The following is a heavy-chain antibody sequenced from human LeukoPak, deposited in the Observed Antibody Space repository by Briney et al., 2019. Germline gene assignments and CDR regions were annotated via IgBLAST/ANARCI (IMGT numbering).Heavy chain of an antibody. J-gene: IGHJ6*03. CDR3: ARDRGPLLSGSYYYYYMDV. Sequence: ASVKVSCKASGYTFTSYDISWVRQATGQGLEWMGWINPNSGGTNYAQKFQGRVTMTRDTSISTAYMELSRLRSDDTAVYYCARDRGPLLSGSYYYYYMDVWGKGTTVTVSS. CDR2: INPNSGGT. D-gene: IGHD1-26*01. V-gene: IGHV1-2*02. CDR1: GYTFTSYD.